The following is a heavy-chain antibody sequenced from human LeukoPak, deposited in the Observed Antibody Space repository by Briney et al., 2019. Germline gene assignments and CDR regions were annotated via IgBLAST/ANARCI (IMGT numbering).Heavy chain of an antibody. Sequence: ASVKVSCKGSGFTLSSYCINWGRQAPWQRGEWMGWISAYNGNTNYAQKLQGRVTMTTDTSTSTAYMELRSLRSDDTAVYYCVRNSSSSGFDYWGQGTLVTVSS. D-gene: IGHD6-13*01. V-gene: IGHV1-18*01. CDR1: GFTLSSYC. CDR2: ISAYNGNT. CDR3: VRNSSSSGFDY. J-gene: IGHJ4*02.